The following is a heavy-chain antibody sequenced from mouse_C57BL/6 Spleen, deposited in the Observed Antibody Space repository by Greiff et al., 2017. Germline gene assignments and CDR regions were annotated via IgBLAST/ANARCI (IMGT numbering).Heavy chain of an antibody. D-gene: IGHD2-4*01. Sequence: QVQLQQPGAELVMPGASVKLSCKASGYTFTSYWMHWVKQRPGQGLEWIGEIDPSDSYTNYNQKFKGKSTLTVDKSSSTAYMQLSSLTSEDSAVYYCARAYYDYDLFAYWGQGTLVTVSA. CDR1: GYTFTSYW. CDR2: IDPSDSYT. V-gene: IGHV1-69*01. J-gene: IGHJ3*01. CDR3: ARAYYDYDLFAY.